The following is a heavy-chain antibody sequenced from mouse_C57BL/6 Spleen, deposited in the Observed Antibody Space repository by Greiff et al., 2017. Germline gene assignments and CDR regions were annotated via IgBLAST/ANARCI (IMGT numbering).Heavy chain of an antibody. CDR1: GFTFSDYG. V-gene: IGHV5-17*01. J-gene: IGHJ2*01. CDR3: ARAYDTLDY. D-gene: IGHD2-3*01. Sequence: DVQLVESGGGLVKSGGSLKLSCAASGFTFSDYGMHWVRQAPEKGLEWVAYISSGSSTIYYADTVKGRFTISRDNAKNTLFLQMTSLRSEDTAMYYCARAYDTLDYWGQGTTLTVSS. CDR2: ISSGSSTI.